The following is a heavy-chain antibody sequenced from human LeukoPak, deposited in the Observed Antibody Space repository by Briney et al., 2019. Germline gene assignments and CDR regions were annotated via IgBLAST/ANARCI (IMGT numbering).Heavy chain of an antibody. D-gene: IGHD1-26*01. V-gene: IGHV3-64*01. J-gene: IGHJ4*02. CDR3: ARDSASYSPLYYFDY. CDR1: GFTFSSYA. Sequence: PGGSLRLSCAASGFTFSSYAMHWVRQAPGKGLEYVSAISSNGGSKYYANSVKGRFTISRDNSKNTLYLQMGSLRAEDMAVYYCARDSASYSPLYYFDYWGQGTLVTVSS. CDR2: ISSNGGSK.